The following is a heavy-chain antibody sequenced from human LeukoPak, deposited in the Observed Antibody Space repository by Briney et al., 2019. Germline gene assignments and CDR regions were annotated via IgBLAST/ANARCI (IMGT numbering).Heavy chain of an antibody. J-gene: IGHJ5*02. V-gene: IGHV3-23*01. CDR2: ICGRGGST. D-gene: IGHD3-9*01. CDR3: AKGYYDLLTDYFHNWFNP. Sequence: PGGSLRLSCAASGVTFISYAVSWGRHAPGVGLEWGSTICGRGGSTFYAYSVKSPFTISRDNSKNTLYLQMNSLRADDTAVYYCAKGYYDLLTDYFHNWFNPWGQGTLVIVSS. CDR1: GVTFISYA.